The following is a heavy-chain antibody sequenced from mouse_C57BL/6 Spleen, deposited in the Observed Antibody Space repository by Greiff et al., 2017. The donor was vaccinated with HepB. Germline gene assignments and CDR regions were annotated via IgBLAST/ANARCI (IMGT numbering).Heavy chain of an antibody. J-gene: IGHJ4*01. CDR3: AREGGNYYAMDY. CDR2: IYPGDGDT. Sequence: VQVVESGPELVKPGASVKISCKASGYAFSSSWMNWVKQRPGKGLEGIGRIYPGDGDTNSNGKFKGKATLTADKSSSPAYMQLSSLTSEDSAVYCCAREGGNYYAMDYWGQGTSGTVSS. V-gene: IGHV1-82*01. CDR1: GYAFSSSW. D-gene: IGHD2-1*01.